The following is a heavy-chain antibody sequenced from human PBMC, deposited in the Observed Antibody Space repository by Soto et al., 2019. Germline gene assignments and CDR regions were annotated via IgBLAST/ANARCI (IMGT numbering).Heavy chain of an antibody. CDR1: GYTFTGYY. CDR3: ARAHIAVAGSRGLDFDY. CDR2: INPNSGGT. V-gene: IGHV1-2*04. J-gene: IGHJ4*02. D-gene: IGHD6-19*01. Sequence: ASVKVSCKASGYTFTGYYMHWVRQAPGQGLEWMGWINPNSGGTNYAQKFQGWVTMTRDTSISTAYMELSRLRSDDTAVYYCARAHIAVAGSRGLDFDYWGQGTLVTVSS.